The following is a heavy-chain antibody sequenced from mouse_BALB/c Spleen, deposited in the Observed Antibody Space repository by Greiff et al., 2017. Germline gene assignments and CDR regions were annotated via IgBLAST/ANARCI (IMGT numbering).Heavy chain of an antibody. D-gene: IGHD1-1*01. Sequence: EVQLQESGGGLVKPGGSLKLSCAASGFTFSDYYMYWVRQTPEKRLEWVATISDGGSYTYYPDSVKGRFTISRDNAKNNLYLQMSSLKSEDTAMYYCARGFYYYGSSSYYAMDYWGQGTSVTVSS. V-gene: IGHV5-4*02. CDR1: GFTFSDYY. CDR2: ISDGGSYT. CDR3: ARGFYYYGSSSYYAMDY. J-gene: IGHJ4*01.